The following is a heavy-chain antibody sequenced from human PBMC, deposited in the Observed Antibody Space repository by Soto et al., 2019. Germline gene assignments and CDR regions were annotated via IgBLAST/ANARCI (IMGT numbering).Heavy chain of an antibody. CDR1: GGSISSYY. D-gene: IGHD6-13*01. CDR3: ARFYSSSWYFDY. J-gene: IGHJ4*02. Sequence: PSETLSLTCTVSGGSISSYYWTWIRQPPGKGLEWIGYIYDSGTTDYNPSLKSRVTISIDTFKNQFSLRLSSVAAADTAVHYCARFYSSSWYFDYWGQGTLVTVSS. CDR2: IYDSGTT. V-gene: IGHV4-59*01.